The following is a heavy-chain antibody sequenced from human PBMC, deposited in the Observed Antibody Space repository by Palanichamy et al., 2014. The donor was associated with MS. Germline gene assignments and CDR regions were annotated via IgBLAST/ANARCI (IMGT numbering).Heavy chain of an antibody. CDR3: AGLQRWLRTFDI. Sequence: QLQLQESGPGLVKPSETLSLTRTVSGGSISSSSYYWGWIRQPPGKGLEWTGSIYYSGSTYYNPSLKSRVTISVDTSKNQFSLKLSSVTAADTAVYYCAGLQRWLRTFDIWGQGTMVTVSS. CDR1: GGSISSSSYY. V-gene: IGHV4-39*01. J-gene: IGHJ3*02. CDR2: IYYSGST. D-gene: IGHD5-24*01.